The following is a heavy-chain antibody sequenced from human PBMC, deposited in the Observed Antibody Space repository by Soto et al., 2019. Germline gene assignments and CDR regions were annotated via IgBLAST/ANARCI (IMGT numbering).Heavy chain of an antibody. CDR1: GLNVSSKY. V-gene: IGHV3-53*01. D-gene: IGHD2-15*01. Sequence: GFPRLCCAAAGLNVSSKYMTWVRQAPGKGLEWVSIIWSAGLTYYADSVKGRFTISRDKSKNIVYLQMNSLRVEDSALYYCARELPPDVWGQGTLVTVSA. CDR3: ARELPPDV. J-gene: IGHJ4*02. CDR2: IWSAGLT.